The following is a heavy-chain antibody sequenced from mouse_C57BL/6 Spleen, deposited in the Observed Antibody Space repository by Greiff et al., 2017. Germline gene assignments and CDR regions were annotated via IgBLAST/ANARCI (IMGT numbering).Heavy chain of an antibody. Sequence: VQLQQPGAELVMPGASVKLSCKASGYTFTSYWMHWVKQRPGQGLEWIGEIDPSDSYPNYNQKFKGKSTLTVDKSSSTAYMQLSSLTSEDSAVYYCARRYYGLDYWGQGTTLTVSA. D-gene: IGHD1-1*02. J-gene: IGHJ2*01. CDR1: GYTFTSYW. CDR2: IDPSDSYP. V-gene: IGHV1-69*01. CDR3: ARRYYGLDY.